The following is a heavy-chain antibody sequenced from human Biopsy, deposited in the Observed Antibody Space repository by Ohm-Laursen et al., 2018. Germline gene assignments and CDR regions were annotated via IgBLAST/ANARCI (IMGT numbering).Heavy chain of an antibody. J-gene: IGHJ3*01. D-gene: IGHD3-22*01. CDR2: INAKTGDT. CDR1: GYTFTGYH. CDR3: TRGGYYYDSLAYYYWFDL. V-gene: IGHV1-2*02. Sequence: GASVKVSCKASGYTFTGYHVHWVRQAPGQGLEWMGWINAKTGDTNYAQKLQGRVTMTRDTSISTAYVDLSSLRSDDTAVYYCTRGGYYYDSLAYYYWFDLWGQGTMVTVSS.